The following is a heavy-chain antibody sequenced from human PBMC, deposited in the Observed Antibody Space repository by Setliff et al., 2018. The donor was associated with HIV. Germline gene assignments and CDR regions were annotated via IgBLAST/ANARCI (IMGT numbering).Heavy chain of an antibody. CDR3: ARDGGYSSSWLKGRWFDT. Sequence: ASVKVSCKASGETFTGYYMHWVRQAPGQGLEWMGRINPNSSSTNYAQKFQGRVTMTRDTSISTAYMELSRLRSDDTAVYYCARDGGYSSSWLKGRWFDTWGQGTLVTVSS. CDR2: INPNSSST. J-gene: IGHJ5*02. D-gene: IGHD6-13*01. CDR1: GETFTGYY. V-gene: IGHV1-2*06.